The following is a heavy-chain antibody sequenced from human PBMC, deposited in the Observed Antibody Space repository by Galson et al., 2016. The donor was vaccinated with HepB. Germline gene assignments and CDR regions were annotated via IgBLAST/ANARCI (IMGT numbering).Heavy chain of an antibody. D-gene: IGHD2-8*01. V-gene: IGHV4-59*01. CDR1: GGSISTYY. CDR2: IHYSGNT. J-gene: IGHJ5*02. CDR3: ARGPYEDLLLMVYLNWFDP. Sequence: SETLSLTCTVSGGSISTYYWSWIRQPPGKGLEWIGYIHYSGNTNYNPSLKSRVTISVDTSKNQFSLKLSSVTAADTAVYYCARGPYEDLLLMVYLNWFDPWGQGTLVTVSS.